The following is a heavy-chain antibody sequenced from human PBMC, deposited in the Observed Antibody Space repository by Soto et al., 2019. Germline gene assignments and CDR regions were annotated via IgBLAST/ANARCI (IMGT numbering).Heavy chain of an antibody. V-gene: IGHV3-7*01. CDR2: IQQDGSEK. CDR1: GFTFSIYA. CDR3: ARGTSGAFDV. Sequence: GGSLRLSCAASGFTFSIYAMSWVRQAPGKGLEWVANIQQDGSEKYYVDSVKGRFTISRDNAKNSLYLQMNSLRAEDTALYYCARGTSGAFDVWGQGTMVTVSS. J-gene: IGHJ3*01. D-gene: IGHD3-10*01.